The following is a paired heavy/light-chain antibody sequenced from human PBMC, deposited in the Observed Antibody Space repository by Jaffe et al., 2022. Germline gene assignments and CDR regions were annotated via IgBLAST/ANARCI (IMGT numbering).Light chain of an antibody. CDR3: QQYVRSPHS. Sequence: EIVLTQSPGTLSLSPGERATLSCRASQSLTSGHLAWFQQKPGQAPKLLIYGASSRATGIPDRFSGSGSGTDFTLTISRLEPEDFAVYYCQQYVRSPHSFGQGTKLELK. CDR2: GAS. CDR1: QSLTSGH. V-gene: IGKV3-20*01. J-gene: IGKJ2*03.
Heavy chain of an antibody. CDR2: IRNRMSRGTT. D-gene: IGHD3-22*01. CDR3: TRESFDNNGYRVEFAP. CDR1: GINFGDYA. Sequence: EVHLVESGGGLVQPGRSLRLSCTASGINFGDYALSWVRQAPGKGLEWAGIIRNRMSRGTTDYAASVKGRFSISRDDSKSIAYLQMNSLTTEDTGVYYCTRESFDNNGYRVEFAPWGQGTLVTVSS. J-gene: IGHJ5*02. V-gene: IGHV3-49*04.